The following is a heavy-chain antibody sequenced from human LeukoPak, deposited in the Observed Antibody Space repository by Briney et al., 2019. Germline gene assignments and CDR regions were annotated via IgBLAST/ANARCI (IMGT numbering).Heavy chain of an antibody. D-gene: IGHD3-3*01. CDR1: GYTFTGYY. Sequence: GASVKVSCKASGYTFTGYYMHWVRQAPGQGLEWMGWINPNSGGTNYAQKFQGRVTMTRDTSISTAYMELSRLRSDDTAVYYCARVLTSLTIFGVFTQPPDYWGQGTLVTVSS. CDR3: ARVLTSLTIFGVFTQPPDY. V-gene: IGHV1-2*02. CDR2: INPNSGGT. J-gene: IGHJ4*02.